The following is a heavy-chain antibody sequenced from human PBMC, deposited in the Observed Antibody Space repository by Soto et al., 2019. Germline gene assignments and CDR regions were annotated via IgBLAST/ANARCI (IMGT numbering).Heavy chain of an antibody. CDR2: IIPIFGTA. CDR3: ARDPTRRIVGATYFDY. J-gene: IGHJ4*02. Sequence: SVKVSCKASGGTFSSYAISWVRQAPGQGLEWMGGIIPIFGTANYAQKFQGRVTITADESTSTAYMELSSLRSEDTAVYYCARDPTRRIVGATYFDYWGQGTLVTVSS. V-gene: IGHV1-69*13. D-gene: IGHD1-26*01. CDR1: GGTFSSYA.